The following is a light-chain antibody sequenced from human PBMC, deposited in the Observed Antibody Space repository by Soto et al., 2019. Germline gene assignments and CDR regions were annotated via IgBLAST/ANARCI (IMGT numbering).Light chain of an antibody. Sequence: EMVMTQSPATLSVSPGGRVTLSCRASQSVGNDLAWYQKKPGQAHRLIIYGASTRATGIPARFSGSGSGKEFKLTMSSLQSEDFAVYYCHQYDDWPPGGTFGQGTKVEIK. CDR3: HQYDDWPPGGT. CDR2: GAS. V-gene: IGKV3-15*01. CDR1: QSVGND. J-gene: IGKJ1*01.